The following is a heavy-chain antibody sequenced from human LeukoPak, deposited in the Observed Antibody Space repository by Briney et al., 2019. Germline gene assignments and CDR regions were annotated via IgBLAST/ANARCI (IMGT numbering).Heavy chain of an antibody. CDR1: GGYISSYY. CDR2: IFNSGST. CDR3: ALGDCSSTSCYVFDY. J-gene: IGHJ4*02. V-gene: IGHV4-59*01. Sequence: SETLSLTCTVSGGYISSYYWSWIRQPPGKGLEWIGYIFNSGSTNYNPSLKSRVTISVDTSKNQFSLKLSSVTTADTAVYFCALGDCSSTSCYVFDYWGQGTLVTVSS. D-gene: IGHD2-2*01.